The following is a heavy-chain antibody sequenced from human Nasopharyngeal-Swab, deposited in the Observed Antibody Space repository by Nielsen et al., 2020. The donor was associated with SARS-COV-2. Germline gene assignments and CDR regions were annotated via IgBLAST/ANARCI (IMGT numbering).Heavy chain of an antibody. D-gene: IGHD6-13*01. Sequence: SETLSLTCTVSGDSIAYSTFYWGWIRQPPGTGLEWFGNTYYNGNTYQNPSLKSRLTVSVDKSKNQFSLQLSSVTAADTAVYYCVRSSSWYYFDYWAQGTQVTVSS. CDR2: TYYNGNT. V-gene: IGHV4-39*01. CDR1: GDSIAYSTFY. CDR3: VRSSSWYYFDY. J-gene: IGHJ4*02.